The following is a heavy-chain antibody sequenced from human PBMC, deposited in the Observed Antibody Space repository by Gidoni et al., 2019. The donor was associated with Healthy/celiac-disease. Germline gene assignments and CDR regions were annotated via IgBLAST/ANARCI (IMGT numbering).Heavy chain of an antibody. CDR3: AKDDCSGGSCYLGY. CDR2: ISWNSGSI. D-gene: IGHD2-15*01. CDR1: GFTFDDYA. J-gene: IGHJ4*02. V-gene: IGHV3-9*01. Sequence: EVQLVESGGGLVQPGRSLRLSCAASGFTFDDYAMHWVRQAPGKGLEWVSGISWNSGSIGYADSVKGRFTISRDNAKNSLYLHMNSLRAEDTALYYCAKDDCSGGSCYLGYWGQGTLVTVSS.